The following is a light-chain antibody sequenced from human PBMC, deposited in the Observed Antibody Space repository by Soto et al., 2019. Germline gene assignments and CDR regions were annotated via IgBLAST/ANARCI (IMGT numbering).Light chain of an antibody. CDR2: DAS. V-gene: IGKV1-5*01. CDR1: QSISSW. Sequence: DTQMTQSPSTLSASVGDRVTITCRASQSISSWLAWYQHKSGKAPKLLSYDASNLESRVPSRFSGSGSGTEFTLTSSSLQPDDFATYYCQQYNISPWTFGQGTKVEIK. CDR3: QQYNISPWT. J-gene: IGKJ1*01.